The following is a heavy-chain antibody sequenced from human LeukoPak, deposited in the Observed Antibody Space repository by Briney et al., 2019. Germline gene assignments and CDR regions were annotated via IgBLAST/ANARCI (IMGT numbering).Heavy chain of an antibody. Sequence: PSETLSLTCSVSGDSMSTYYWSWIRQPPGKGLEWIGSIYYSVSTNYNPSLKSRVIISVDTSKNQFSLKLSSVAAADTAMYYCARSEEMAALFDYWGQGTLVTVSS. V-gene: IGHV4-59*12. CDR1: GDSMSTYY. D-gene: IGHD5-24*01. J-gene: IGHJ4*02. CDR3: ARSEEMAALFDY. CDR2: IYYSVST.